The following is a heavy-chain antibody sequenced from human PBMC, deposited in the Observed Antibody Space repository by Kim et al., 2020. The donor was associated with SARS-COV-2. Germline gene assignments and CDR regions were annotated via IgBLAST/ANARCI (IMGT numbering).Heavy chain of an antibody. V-gene: IGHV3-74*01. CDR3: VRETAQAGHYYMDG. CDR1: GFTFSTYW. J-gene: IGHJ6*03. Sequence: GGSLRLSCAASGFTFSTYWMHWVRQAPGKGLVWVSRIKTDGSDIKYADSVKGRFTASRDNAKNTLFLQMNSLRAEDTAVYYCVRETAQAGHYYMDGWGKG. CDR2: IKTDGSDI.